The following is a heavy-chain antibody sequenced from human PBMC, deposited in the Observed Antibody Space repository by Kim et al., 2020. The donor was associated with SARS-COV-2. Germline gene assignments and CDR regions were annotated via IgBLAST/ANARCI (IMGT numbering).Heavy chain of an antibody. Sequence: GGSLRLSCAASGFTFDDYAMHWVRQAPGKGLEWVSGISWNSGSIGYADSVKGRFTISRDNAKNSLYLQMNSLRAEDTALYYCAKATPMVAFDYWGQGTLVTVSS. CDR2: ISWNSGSI. CDR3: AKATPMVAFDY. D-gene: IGHD2-8*01. J-gene: IGHJ4*02. V-gene: IGHV3-9*01. CDR1: GFTFDDYA.